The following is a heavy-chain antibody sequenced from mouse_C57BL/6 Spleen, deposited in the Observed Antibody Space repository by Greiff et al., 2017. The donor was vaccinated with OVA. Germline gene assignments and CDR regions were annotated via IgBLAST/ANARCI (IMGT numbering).Heavy chain of an antibody. J-gene: IGHJ4*01. CDR3: ARRDDYDDAMDY. D-gene: IGHD2-4*01. Sequence: DVHLVESGGGLVKPGGSLKLSCAASGFTFSDYGMHWVRQAPEKGLEWVAYISSGSSTIYYADTVKGRFTISRDNAKNTLFLQMTSLRSEDTAMYYCARRDDYDDAMDYWGQGTSVTVSS. CDR2: ISSGSSTI. CDR1: GFTFSDYG. V-gene: IGHV5-17*01.